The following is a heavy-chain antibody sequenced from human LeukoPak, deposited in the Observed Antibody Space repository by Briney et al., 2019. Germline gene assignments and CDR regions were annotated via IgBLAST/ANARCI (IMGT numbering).Heavy chain of an antibody. CDR2: ISSSGSTI. CDR1: GFTFSDYY. CDR3: ASPRAVAAAGRIVDY. Sequence: GGSLRLSCAASGFTFSDYYMSWIRQAPGKGLEWVSYISSSGSTIYYADSVKGRFTISRDNAKNSLYLQMNSLRAEDTAVYYCASPRAVAAAGRIVDYWGQGTLVTVSS. V-gene: IGHV3-11*01. J-gene: IGHJ4*02. D-gene: IGHD6-13*01.